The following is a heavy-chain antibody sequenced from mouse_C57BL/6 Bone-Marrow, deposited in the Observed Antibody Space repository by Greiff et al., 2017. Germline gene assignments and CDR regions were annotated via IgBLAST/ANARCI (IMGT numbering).Heavy chain of an antibody. Sequence: QVQLQQSGAELARPGASVKLSCKASGYTFTSYTMHWVKQRPGQGLEWIGYINPSSGYTKYNQKFKDKATLTADKSSRTAYMQLSSLTSEDSAVYYCASYAMDDWGQGTSVTVSS. CDR1: GYTFTSYT. J-gene: IGHJ4*01. CDR2: INPSSGYT. V-gene: IGHV1-4*01. CDR3: ASYAMDD.